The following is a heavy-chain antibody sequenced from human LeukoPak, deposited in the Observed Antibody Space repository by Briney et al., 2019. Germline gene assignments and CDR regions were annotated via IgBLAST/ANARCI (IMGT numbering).Heavy chain of an antibody. D-gene: IGHD2-2*01. CDR1: GDSISSSSYY. Sequence: SETLSLTCTVSGDSISSSSYYWGWIGQPPGKGLEWMGSIYYSGSTYYNPSLKSRVTISVDTSKNQFSLKLSSATAADTAVYYCARGGSPYCSSTSCYVFGYWGQGTLVTVSS. CDR3: ARGGSPYCSSTSCYVFGY. V-gene: IGHV4-39*01. CDR2: IYYSGST. J-gene: IGHJ4*02.